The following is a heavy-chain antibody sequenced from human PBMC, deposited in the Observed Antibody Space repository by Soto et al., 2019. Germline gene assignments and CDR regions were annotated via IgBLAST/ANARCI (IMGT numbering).Heavy chain of an antibody. CDR2: ISNDGNYK. CDR3: AKDRTSRSPAWFDP. J-gene: IGHJ5*02. CDR1: VFTCSTFG. D-gene: IGHD1-26*01. V-gene: IGHV3-30*18. Sequence: GALRLSGAASVFTCSTFGMHWARQAPGKGLDWVAVISNDGNYKYYADSVKGRFTISRDNSKNMLYLQMNSLRVEDTAVYYCAKDRTSRSPAWFDPWGQGTLVTVSS.